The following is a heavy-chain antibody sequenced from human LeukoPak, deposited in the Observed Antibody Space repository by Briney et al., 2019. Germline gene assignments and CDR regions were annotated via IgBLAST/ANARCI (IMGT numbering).Heavy chain of an antibody. J-gene: IGHJ4*02. CDR3: ARTRYDSSGYYFDY. V-gene: IGHV3-33*01. CDR2: IWYDGSNK. D-gene: IGHD3-22*01. CDR1: GFTFSSYG. Sequence: PGGSLRLSCVASGFTFSSYGMHWVRQAPGKGLEWVAVIWYDGSNKYYADSVKGRFTISRDNSKNTLYLQMNSLRAEDTAVYYCARTRYDSSGYYFDYWGQGTLVTVSS.